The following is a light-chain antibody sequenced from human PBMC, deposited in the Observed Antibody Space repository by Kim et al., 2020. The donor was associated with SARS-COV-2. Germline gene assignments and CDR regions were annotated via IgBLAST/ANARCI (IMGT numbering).Light chain of an antibody. V-gene: IGLV3-1*01. J-gene: IGLJ3*02. Sequence: SYELTQPPSVSMSPGQTATITCSGDKLGDKYVSWYQQKPGLSPVLVIFQDKKWASGIPERFSGSNSGNTATLTIRESQATDEADYYCQAWDSNAVVFGGG. CDR3: QAWDSNAVV. CDR2: QDK. CDR1: KLGDKY.